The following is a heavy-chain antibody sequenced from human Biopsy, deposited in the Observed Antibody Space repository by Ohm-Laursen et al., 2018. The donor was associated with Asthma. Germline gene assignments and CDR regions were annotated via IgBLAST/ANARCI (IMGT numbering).Heavy chain of an antibody. J-gene: IGHJ4*02. V-gene: IGHV3-30-3*01. D-gene: IGHD3-3*01. CDR3: ARDVMEWYLPAFDF. Sequence: RSLRLSCAASGFPFSNYVMSWVRQAPGKGLEWVAVGGSYYDGGLKYYADSVNGRFTVSRDDSKNTLYLQMNSLRPDDTAVYYCARDVMEWYLPAFDFWGQGTLVTVSS. CDR1: GFPFSNYV. CDR2: GGSYYDGGLK.